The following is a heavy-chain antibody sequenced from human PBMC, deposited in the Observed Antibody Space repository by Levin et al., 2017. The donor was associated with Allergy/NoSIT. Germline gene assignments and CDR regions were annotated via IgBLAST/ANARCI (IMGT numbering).Heavy chain of an antibody. J-gene: IGHJ4*02. V-gene: IGHV3-23*01. D-gene: IGHD1-20*01. CDR2: IDGSGGAT. CDR1: GFTFSTYA. CDR3: AKYGEISGIPPYYLDY. Sequence: GGSLRLSCAASGFTFSTYALGWVRQAPERGLDWVASIDGSGGATAYGDSVKGRFTISRDNSRNTLFLQMNSLRADDTAVYYCAKYGEISGIPPYYLDYWGQGILATVSS.